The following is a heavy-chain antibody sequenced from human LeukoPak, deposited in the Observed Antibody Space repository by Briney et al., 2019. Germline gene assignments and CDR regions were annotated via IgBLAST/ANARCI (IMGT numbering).Heavy chain of an antibody. V-gene: IGHV5-51*01. CDR1: GYNFTHYW. CDR2: IYPGDSDT. Sequence: GSLKNSRKGSGYNFTHYWIGRGGPMPGKGLGWVGIIYPGDSDTRYSPSFQGQVTISADKSISTAYLQWSSLRASDTAMYYCARSRDGYRTLRYWGQGTLVTVSS. D-gene: IGHD5-24*01. CDR3: ARSRDGYRTLRY. J-gene: IGHJ4*02.